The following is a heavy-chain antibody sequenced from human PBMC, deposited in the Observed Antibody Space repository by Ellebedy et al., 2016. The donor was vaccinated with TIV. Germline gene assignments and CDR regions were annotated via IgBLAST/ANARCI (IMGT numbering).Heavy chain of an antibody. Sequence: MPSETLSLTCSVSGGSISSNFWSWIRQPPGKGLEWIGYIYYSGNTRYNPSLKSRVTISVDTSKNPFSLKLTSVTAADTAVYYCAREVENSTGNDAFDIWGQGTMVTVSS. V-gene: IGHV4-59*01. CDR1: GGSISSNF. CDR3: AREVENSTGNDAFDI. J-gene: IGHJ3*02. CDR2: IYYSGNT. D-gene: IGHD2/OR15-2a*01.